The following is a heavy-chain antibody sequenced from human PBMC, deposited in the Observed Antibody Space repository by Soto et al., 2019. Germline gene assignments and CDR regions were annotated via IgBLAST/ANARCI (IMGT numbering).Heavy chain of an antibody. CDR2: INHSGST. CDR1: GGSFSGYY. CDR3: ARDAVAATNEDWFHP. V-gene: IGHV4-34*01. D-gene: IGHD6-19*01. Sequence: QVQLQQWGAGLLKPSETLSLTCAVYGGSFSGYYWSWIRQPPGKGLEWIGEINHSGSTNYNPSLKSRVSISVHTSKNQFSLKLSSVTAADTAVYYCARDAVAATNEDWFHPWGQGTLVTVSS. J-gene: IGHJ5*02.